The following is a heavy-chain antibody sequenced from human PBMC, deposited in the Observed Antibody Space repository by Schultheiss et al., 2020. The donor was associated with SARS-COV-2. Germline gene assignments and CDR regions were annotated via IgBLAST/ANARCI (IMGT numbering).Heavy chain of an antibody. CDR1: GYTFTGYY. D-gene: IGHD2-15*01. CDR2: INPNSGGT. Sequence: ASVKVSCKASGYTFTGYYMHWVRQAPGQGLEWMGWINPNSGGTNYAQKFQGRVTMTRDTSISTAYMELSRLRSDDTAVYYCARLRCSGGSCYSGADYWGQGTLVTVSS. CDR3: ARLRCSGGSCYSGADY. V-gene: IGHV1-2*02. J-gene: IGHJ4*02.